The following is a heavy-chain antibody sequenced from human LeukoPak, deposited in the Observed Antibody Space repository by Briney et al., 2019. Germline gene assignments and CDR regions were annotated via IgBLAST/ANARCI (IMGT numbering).Heavy chain of an antibody. D-gene: IGHD1-26*01. CDR3: ARRGSGSFTN. Sequence: PSETLSLTCAVYGGSFSGYYWSWIRQPPGKGLEWIGEINHSGSTNYNPSLKSRVTISVDTSKNQFSLKLSSVTAADTAVYYCARRGSGSFTNWGQGNLVTASS. CDR2: INHSGST. V-gene: IGHV4-34*01. J-gene: IGHJ4*02. CDR1: GGSFSGYY.